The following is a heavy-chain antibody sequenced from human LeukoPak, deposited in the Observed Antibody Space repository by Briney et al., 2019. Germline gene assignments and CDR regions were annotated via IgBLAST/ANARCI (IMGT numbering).Heavy chain of an antibody. V-gene: IGHV1-2*06. CDR3: GVGFHGDYGYDAFDI. J-gene: IGHJ3*02. CDR2: INPNSGGT. CDR1: GYTFAGYY. Sequence: ASVKVSCKASGYTFAGYYMHWVRQAPGQGLEWMGRINPNSGGTNYAQKFQGRVTMTRDTSISTAYMELSRLRSDDTAVYYCGVGFHGDYGYDAFDIWGQGTMVTVSS. D-gene: IGHD4-17*01.